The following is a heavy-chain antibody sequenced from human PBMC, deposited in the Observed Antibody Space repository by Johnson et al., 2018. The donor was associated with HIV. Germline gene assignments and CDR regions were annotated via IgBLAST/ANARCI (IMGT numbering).Heavy chain of an antibody. CDR3: ARGSTVTTLSGAFDI. CDR1: GFTVSSNY. CDR2: IYSGGST. Sequence: VQLVESGGGLVQPVGSLRLSCAASGFTVSSNYMSWVRQAPGKGLEWVSVIYSGGSTYYADSVKGRFTISRDNSKNTLYLQMNSLRADDTAVYYCARGSTVTTLSGAFDIWGQGTLVTVSS. V-gene: IGHV3-66*01. J-gene: IGHJ3*02. D-gene: IGHD4-11*01.